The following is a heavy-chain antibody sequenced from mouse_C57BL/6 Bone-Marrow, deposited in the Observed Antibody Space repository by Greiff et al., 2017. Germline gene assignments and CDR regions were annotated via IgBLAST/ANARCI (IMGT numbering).Heavy chain of an antibody. V-gene: IGHV5-6*01. CDR3: ARGYYNYFDY. Sequence: EVKVVESGGDLVKPGGSLKLSCAASGFTFSSYGMSWVRQTPDKRLEWVATISSGGSYTYYPDSVKGRFTISRDNTKNTLYMQMSTLKSEDTDMYYCARGYYNYFDYWGQGTTLTVSS. CDR2: ISSGGSYT. J-gene: IGHJ2*01. D-gene: IGHD2-3*01. CDR1: GFTFSSYG.